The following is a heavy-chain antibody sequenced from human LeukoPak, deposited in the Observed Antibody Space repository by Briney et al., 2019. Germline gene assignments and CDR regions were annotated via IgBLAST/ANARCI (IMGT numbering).Heavy chain of an antibody. CDR1: GYSFISYW. V-gene: IGHV5-51*01. CDR2: IYPGDSDT. Sequence: GESLKISCKGSGYSFISYWIGWVRQMPGKGLEWMGIIYPGDSDTRYSPSFQGQVTISADKSISTAYLQWSSLKASDTAMYYCARHGMGVRSGYWKPNYYYYMDAWGKGATVTVSS. D-gene: IGHD3-22*01. CDR3: ARHGMGVRSGYWKPNYYYYMDA. J-gene: IGHJ6*03.